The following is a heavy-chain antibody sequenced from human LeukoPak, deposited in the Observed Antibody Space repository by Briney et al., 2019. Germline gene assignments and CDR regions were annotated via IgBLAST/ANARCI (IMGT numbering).Heavy chain of an antibody. CDR1: GFTFSSYA. CDR2: ISYDGSNK. D-gene: IGHD6-13*01. Sequence: GRSLRLSCAASGFTFSSYAMHWVRQAPGKGLEWVAVISYDGSNKYYADSVKGRFTISRDNSKDTLYLQMNSLRAEDTALYYCAKDNTLAAAGPGDYWGQGTLVTVSS. J-gene: IGHJ4*02. V-gene: IGHV3-30-3*01. CDR3: AKDNTLAAAGPGDY.